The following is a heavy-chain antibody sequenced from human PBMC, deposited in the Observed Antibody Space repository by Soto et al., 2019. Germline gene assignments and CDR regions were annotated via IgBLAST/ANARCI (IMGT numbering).Heavy chain of an antibody. Sequence: QVQLVESGGGVVQPGRSLRLSCAASGFTFSSYGMHWVRQAPGKGLEWVAVIWYDGSNKYYADSVKGRFTISRDNSKNTLYLQMNSLRAEDTAVYYCARGLNSGYDGPGEYFNYWGQGTLVTVSS. J-gene: IGHJ4*02. CDR2: IWYDGSNK. D-gene: IGHD5-12*01. CDR1: GFTFSSYG. V-gene: IGHV3-33*01. CDR3: ARGLNSGYDGPGEYFNY.